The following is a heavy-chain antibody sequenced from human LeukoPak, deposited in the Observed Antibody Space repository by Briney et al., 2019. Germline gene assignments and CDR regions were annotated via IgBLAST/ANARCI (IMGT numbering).Heavy chain of an antibody. V-gene: IGHV1-8*03. D-gene: IGHD3-10*01. CDR3: ARLLWGSASGRHYYYMDV. J-gene: IGHJ6*03. CDR1: GYTLTSYD. CDR2: MNPNSGNT. Sequence: ASVKVSCKASGYTLTSYDINWVRQATGHGLEWMGWMNPNSGNTGYAQKFQGRVTITTNTSISTAYMELSSLRNEDTAVYYCARLLWGSASGRHYYYMDVWGKGTTVTVSS.